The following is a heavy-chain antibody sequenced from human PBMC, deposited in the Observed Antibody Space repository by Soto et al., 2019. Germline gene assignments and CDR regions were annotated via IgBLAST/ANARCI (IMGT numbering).Heavy chain of an antibody. CDR3: ARDQEYYDILTGYSAYYYGMDV. CDR2: IIPIFGTA. CDR1: GGTFSSYA. Sequence: SVKVSCKASGGTFSSYAISWVRQAPGQGLEWMGGIIPIFGTANYAQKFQGRVTITADESTSTAYMELSSLRSEDTAVYYCARDQEYYDILTGYSAYYYGMDVWGQGTTVTVSS. J-gene: IGHJ6*02. D-gene: IGHD3-9*01. V-gene: IGHV1-69*13.